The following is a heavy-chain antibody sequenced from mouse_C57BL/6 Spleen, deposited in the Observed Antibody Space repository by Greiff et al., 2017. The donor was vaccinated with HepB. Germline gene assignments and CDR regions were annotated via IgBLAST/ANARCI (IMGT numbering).Heavy chain of an antibody. D-gene: IGHD2-4*01. CDR3: ARSYDYDDGWYFDV. Sequence: DVQLQESGGGLVKPGGSLKLSCAASGFTFSDYGMHWVRQAPEKGLEWVAYISSGSSTIYYADTVKGRFTISRDNAKNTLFLQMTSLRSEDTAMYYCARSYDYDDGWYFDVWGTGTTVTVSS. V-gene: IGHV5-17*01. CDR2: ISSGSSTI. J-gene: IGHJ1*03. CDR1: GFTFSDYG.